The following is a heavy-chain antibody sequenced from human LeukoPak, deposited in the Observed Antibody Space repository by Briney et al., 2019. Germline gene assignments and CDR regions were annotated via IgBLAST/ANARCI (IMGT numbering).Heavy chain of an antibody. CDR1: GFTFDDYG. CDR3: ARRHTTNWYNWFDP. D-gene: IGHD1-1*01. V-gene: IGHV3-20*04. Sequence: PGGSLRLSCAASGFTFDDYGMSWVRQAPGKGLEWVSDINWNGGSTDYADSVKGRFTISRDNAKNSLYLHMSSLRDEDTAFYYCARRHTTNWYNWFDPWGQGTLAIVSS. CDR2: INWNGGST. J-gene: IGHJ5*02.